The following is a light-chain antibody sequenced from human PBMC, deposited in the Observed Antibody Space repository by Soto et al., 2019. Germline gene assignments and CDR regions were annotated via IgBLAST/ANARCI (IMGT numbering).Light chain of an antibody. CDR3: QQYGSSPLT. CDR1: QSVSSSY. V-gene: IGKV3-20*01. Sequence: EIVFTQSPGTLSLSPGERATLSCRASQSVSSSYLAWYQQKPGQAPRLLIYGASSRATGIPDRFSGSGSGTDFTITISRLEPEDFAVYYCQQYGSSPLTCGGGTKVEIK. CDR2: GAS. J-gene: IGKJ4*01.